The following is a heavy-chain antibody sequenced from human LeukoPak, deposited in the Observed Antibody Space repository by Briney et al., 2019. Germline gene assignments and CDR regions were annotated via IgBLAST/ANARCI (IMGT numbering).Heavy chain of an antibody. J-gene: IGHJ4*02. Sequence: ALVKVSCKASGYTFISYGISWVRQAPGQGLEWMGWISAYNGNTNYAQKLQGRVTMTTDTSTSTAYMELRSLRSDDTAVYYCARAGYYGDYGDYWGQGTLATVSS. CDR3: ARAGYYGDYGDY. D-gene: IGHD4-17*01. CDR2: ISAYNGNT. V-gene: IGHV1-18*04. CDR1: GYTFISYG.